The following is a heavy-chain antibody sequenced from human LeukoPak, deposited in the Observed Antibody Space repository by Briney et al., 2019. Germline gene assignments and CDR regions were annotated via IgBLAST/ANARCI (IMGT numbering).Heavy chain of an antibody. CDR2: ISSSSSYI. CDR3: ARDLKRWSGSGGY. D-gene: IGHD3-3*01. J-gene: IGHJ4*02. V-gene: IGHV3-21*01. CDR1: GFTFSSYS. Sequence: PGGSLRLSCAASGFTFSSYSMNWVRQAPGKGLEWVSSISSSSSYIYYADSVKGRFTISRDNAKNSLYLQMNSLRAEDTAVYYCARDLKRWSGSGGYWGQGTLVTVSS.